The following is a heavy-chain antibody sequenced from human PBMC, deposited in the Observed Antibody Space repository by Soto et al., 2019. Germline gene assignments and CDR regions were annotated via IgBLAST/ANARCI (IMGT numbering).Heavy chain of an antibody. V-gene: IGHV3-23*01. J-gene: IGHJ3*02. CDR3: AKLTPSGSYSAFDI. CDR2: ISGSGGST. Sequence: GGSLRLPSGASGFTFSSFAMSWVRQAPGKGLEWVSAISGSGGSTYYADSVKCRFTISRDNSKNTLYLQMNSLRAEDTVVYYCAKLTPSGSYSAFDIWGQGTMVTVSS. D-gene: IGHD1-26*01. CDR1: GFTFSSFA.